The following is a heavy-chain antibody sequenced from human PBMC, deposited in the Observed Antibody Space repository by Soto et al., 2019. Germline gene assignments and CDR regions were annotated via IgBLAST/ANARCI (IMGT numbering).Heavy chain of an antibody. CDR3: ARMVGATLVDF. J-gene: IGHJ4*02. D-gene: IGHD1-26*01. CDR2: IYRSGST. CDR1: GASISSTTSGNW. V-gene: IGHV4-4*02. Sequence: QVQLQESGPGLVRPSGTLSLTCAVSGASISSTTSGNWWSWVRQPPGKGLEWIGEIYRSGSTNYNPSLKGRVTMSVDKSKNQFSLKLSSVTAADTAVYYCARMVGATLVDFWGQGTLVTVSS.